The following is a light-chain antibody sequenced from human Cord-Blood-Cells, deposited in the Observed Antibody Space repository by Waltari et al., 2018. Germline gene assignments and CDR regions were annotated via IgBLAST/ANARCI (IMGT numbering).Light chain of an antibody. Sequence: AIRMPQSPSSLSASTGDRVTITCRAGQGIRSYLAWYQQKPGKAPKLLIYAASTLQSGVPSRFSGSGSGTDFTLTISCLESEDFATYYCQQYYSYPFTFGHGTKVDIK. V-gene: IGKV1-8*01. CDR1: QGIRSY. CDR2: AAS. CDR3: QQYYSYPFT. J-gene: IGKJ3*01.